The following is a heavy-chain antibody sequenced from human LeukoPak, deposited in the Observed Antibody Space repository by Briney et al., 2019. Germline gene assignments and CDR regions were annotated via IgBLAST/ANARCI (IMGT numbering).Heavy chain of an antibody. Sequence: SVTVSCTASGGTFSSYAISWVRQAPGQGLEWMGGIIPIFGTANYAQKFQGRVTITADKSTSTDYMELSSLRSEDTAVYYCARDGTGITMVRGVIIATYFDYWGQGTLVTVSS. CDR3: ARDGTGITMVRGVIIATYFDY. CDR2: IIPIFGTA. CDR1: GGTFSSYA. V-gene: IGHV1-69*06. J-gene: IGHJ4*02. D-gene: IGHD3-10*01.